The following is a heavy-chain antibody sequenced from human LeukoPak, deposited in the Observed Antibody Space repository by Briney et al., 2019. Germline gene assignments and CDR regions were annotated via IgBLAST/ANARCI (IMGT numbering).Heavy chain of an antibody. CDR1: RFTFSSYA. CDR2: ISGSGGSA. Sequence: GGSLRLSCAASRFTFSSYAMSWVRQAPGKGLEWVSAISGSGGSAYYADSVKGRFTISRDNSKNTLYLQMNSLRAEDTAVYYCAASPESIAVAGWGQGTLVTVSS. J-gene: IGHJ4*02. V-gene: IGHV3-23*01. D-gene: IGHD6-19*01. CDR3: AASPESIAVAG.